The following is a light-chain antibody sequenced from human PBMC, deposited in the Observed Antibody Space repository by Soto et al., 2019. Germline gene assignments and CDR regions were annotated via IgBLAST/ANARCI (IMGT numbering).Light chain of an antibody. V-gene: IGKV3-20*01. CDR2: GAS. J-gene: IGKJ1*01. CDR3: HQYGNSPWT. Sequence: EIVLTQSPGTLSLSPGERATLSCKASQSVSGSFFVWYQQKPGQAPRLLIYGASSRATGIPDRFSGSGSGTELTLTIRRLEPEDCAVYYCHQYGNSPWTFGQGTKGAI. CDR1: QSVSGSF.